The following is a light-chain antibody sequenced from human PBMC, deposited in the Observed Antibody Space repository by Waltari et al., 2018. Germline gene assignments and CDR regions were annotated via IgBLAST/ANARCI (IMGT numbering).Light chain of an antibody. Sequence: DIQMTRSPSSVSASVGDRVTITCRASQGISTWLAWYQQKPGKAPKVLIYGASTLLTGVPSRFSGSGSGTAFTLTISNLQPEDFATYFCQQGNSFPPTFGQGTRVEVK. J-gene: IGKJ1*01. V-gene: IGKV1-12*01. CDR2: GAS. CDR3: QQGNSFPPT. CDR1: QGISTW.